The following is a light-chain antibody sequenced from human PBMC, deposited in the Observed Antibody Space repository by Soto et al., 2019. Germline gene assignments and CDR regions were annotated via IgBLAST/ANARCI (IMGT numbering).Light chain of an antibody. V-gene: IGLV1-40*01. CDR2: GTS. J-gene: IGLJ1*01. CDR1: SSNIGACYD. CDR3: QSYDSSLTYV. Sequence: QAVLTQPPSVSGAPGQRVTISCTGSSSNIGACYDVYWYQQLPGTDPKLLIYGTSNRPSGVPDRFSGSKSGTSASLAVTGLQAEDEADYYCQSYDSSLTYVFGNGTKLTVL.